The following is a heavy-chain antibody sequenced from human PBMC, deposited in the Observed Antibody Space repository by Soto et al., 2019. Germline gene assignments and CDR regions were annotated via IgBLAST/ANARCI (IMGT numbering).Heavy chain of an antibody. CDR3: ARESGYSYGTRYYYGMDV. D-gene: IGHD5-18*01. Sequence: LRLSCAASGFTFSSYWMSWVRQAPGKGLEWVANIKQDGSEKYYVDSVKGRFTISRDNAKNSLYLQMNSLRAEDTAVYYCARESGYSYGTRYYYGMDVWGQGTTVTVSS. V-gene: IGHV3-7*01. J-gene: IGHJ6*02. CDR2: IKQDGSEK. CDR1: GFTFSSYW.